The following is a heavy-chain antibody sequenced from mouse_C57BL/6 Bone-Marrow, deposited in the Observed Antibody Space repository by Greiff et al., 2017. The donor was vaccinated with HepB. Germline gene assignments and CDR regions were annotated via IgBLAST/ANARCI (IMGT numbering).Heavy chain of an antibody. V-gene: IGHV5-6*01. CDR1: GFTFSSYG. CDR2: ISSGGSYT. CDR3: ARHRYYYGSSYHYYAMDY. J-gene: IGHJ4*01. D-gene: IGHD1-1*01. Sequence: EVMLVESGGDLVKPGGSLKLSCAASGFTFSSYGMSWVRQTPDKRLEWVATISSGGSYTYYPDSLKGRFTISRDNAKNTLYLQMSSLKSEDTAMYYCARHRYYYGSSYHYYAMDYWGQGTSVTVSS.